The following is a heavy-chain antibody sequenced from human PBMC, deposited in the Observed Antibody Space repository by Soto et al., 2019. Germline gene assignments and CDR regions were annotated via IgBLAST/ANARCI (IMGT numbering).Heavy chain of an antibody. CDR1: NGSISSSTYY. CDR2: VYYSGST. CDR3: ARLEQQLSWFDP. J-gene: IGHJ5*02. D-gene: IGHD6-13*01. V-gene: IGHV4-39*01. Sequence: SETLSLTCTVSNGSISSSTYYWGWIRQPPGKGLEWIGSVYYSGSTYYTPSLKSRVSMSVDTSKSQFSLKMTSVTAADTAVYYCARLEQQLSWFDPWGQGTLVTVSS.